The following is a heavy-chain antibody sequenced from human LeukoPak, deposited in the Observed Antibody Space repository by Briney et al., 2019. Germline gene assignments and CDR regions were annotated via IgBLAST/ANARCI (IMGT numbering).Heavy chain of an antibody. V-gene: IGHV1-8*01. CDR1: GYTFTSYD. J-gene: IGHJ6*03. CDR3: ARGGDDFWSGYYPHYYYYYMDV. Sequence: ASVKVSCKASGYTFTSYDINWVRQATGQGLEWMGWMNPNSGNTGYAQKFQGRVTITADKSTSTAYMELSSLRSEDTAVYYCARGGDDFWSGYYPHYYYYYMDVWGKGTTVTVSS. D-gene: IGHD3-3*01. CDR2: MNPNSGNT.